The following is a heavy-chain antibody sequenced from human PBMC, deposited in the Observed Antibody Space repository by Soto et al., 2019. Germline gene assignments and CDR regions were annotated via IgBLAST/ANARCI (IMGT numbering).Heavy chain of an antibody. Sequence: PGESLKISCKGSGYSFFSHWIGWVRQMPGKGLEWVGIIYPADSGTRYSPSFQGQVTISVDKSINTAYLQWSSLKASDTAMYYCARRPWLSGYYDYWGQGTLVTVSS. CDR2: IYPADSGT. J-gene: IGHJ4*02. V-gene: IGHV5-51*01. D-gene: IGHD3-22*01. CDR1: GYSFFSHW. CDR3: ARRPWLSGYYDY.